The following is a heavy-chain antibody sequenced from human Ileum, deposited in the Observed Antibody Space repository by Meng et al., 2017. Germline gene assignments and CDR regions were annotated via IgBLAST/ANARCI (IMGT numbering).Heavy chain of an antibody. CDR3: ARYIGGFNS. D-gene: IGHD5-24*01. V-gene: IGHV1-3*01. Sequence: VLHEQSAGEVTKPVVSVKVSCKTSGYTFTDYAMHWVRQAPGQRLEWIGCINGDRDNTKYSQKFQGRVTIIRDTSASTFYMALNSLRSEDSAVYYCARYIGGFNSWGQGTLVTVSS. J-gene: IGHJ5*02. CDR1: GYTFTDYA. CDR2: INGDRDNT.